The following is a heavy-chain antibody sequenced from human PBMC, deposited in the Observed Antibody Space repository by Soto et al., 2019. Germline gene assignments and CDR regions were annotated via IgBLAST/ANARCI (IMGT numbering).Heavy chain of an antibody. Sequence: GGSLRLSCAASGFTFSSYAMSWVRQAPGKGLEWVSAISGSGGSTYYADSVKGRFTISRDNSKNTLYLQMNSLRAEDTAVYYCAKAHGYSSSWYDYYYMDVWGKGTTVTVSS. J-gene: IGHJ6*03. V-gene: IGHV3-23*01. CDR1: GFTFSSYA. D-gene: IGHD6-13*01. CDR2: ISGSGGST. CDR3: AKAHGYSSSWYDYYYMDV.